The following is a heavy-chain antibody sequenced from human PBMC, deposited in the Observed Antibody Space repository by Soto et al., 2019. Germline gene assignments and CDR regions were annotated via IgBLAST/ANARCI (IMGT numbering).Heavy chain of an antibody. J-gene: IGHJ4*02. V-gene: IGHV1-69*13. CDR2: IIPIFGTA. CDR3: ASSSYDYGGNRGPFDY. Sequence: ASVKVSCKASGGTFSSYAISWVRQAPGQGLEWMGGIIPIFGTANYAQKFQGRVTITADESTSTAYMELSSLRSEDTAVYYCASSSYDYGGNRGPFDYWGQGTRVTV. CDR1: GGTFSSYA. D-gene: IGHD4-17*01.